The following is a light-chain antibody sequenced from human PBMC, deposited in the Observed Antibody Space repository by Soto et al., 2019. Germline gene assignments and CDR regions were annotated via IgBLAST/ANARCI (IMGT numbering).Light chain of an antibody. J-gene: IGKJ4*01. CDR3: QRYNNWPLT. CDR2: GAS. V-gene: IGKV3-15*01. Sequence: EIVMTQSPASLSVSPGERATLSYRASQSVSSDLAWYHQKPGQAPRLLIYGASTRATGIPARFSGSGSGTEFTLSINSLQSEDFAVYYCQRYNNWPLTFGGGTKVDIK. CDR1: QSVSSD.